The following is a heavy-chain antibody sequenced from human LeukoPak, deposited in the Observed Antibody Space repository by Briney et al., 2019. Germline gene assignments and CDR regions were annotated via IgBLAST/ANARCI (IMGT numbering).Heavy chain of an antibody. V-gene: IGHV1-45*02. D-gene: IGHD6-13*01. Sequence: GASVKVSCKASGYTFTYRYLHWVRQAPGQALEWMGWITPFNGNTNYAQKFQDRVTITRDRSMSTAYMELSSLRSEDTAMYYCASGIAAAGTGWFAPWGQGTLVTVSS. CDR1: GYTFTYRY. J-gene: IGHJ5*02. CDR3: ASGIAAAGTGWFAP. CDR2: ITPFNGNT.